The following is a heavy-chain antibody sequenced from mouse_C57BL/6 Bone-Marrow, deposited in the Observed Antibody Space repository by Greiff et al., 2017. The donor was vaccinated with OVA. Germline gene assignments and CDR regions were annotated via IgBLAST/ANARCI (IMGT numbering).Heavy chain of an antibody. J-gene: IGHJ2*01. CDR2: IYPGGGYT. Sequence: QVHLKQSGAELVRPGTSVKMSCKASGYTFTNYWIGWAKQRPGHGLEWIGDIYPGGGYTNYNEKFKGKATLTADKSSSTAYMQFSSLTSEDSAIYYCARGDYGSSYPYYFDYWGQGTTLTVSS. CDR3: ARGDYGSSYPYYFDY. V-gene: IGHV1-63*01. D-gene: IGHD1-1*01. CDR1: GYTFTNYW.